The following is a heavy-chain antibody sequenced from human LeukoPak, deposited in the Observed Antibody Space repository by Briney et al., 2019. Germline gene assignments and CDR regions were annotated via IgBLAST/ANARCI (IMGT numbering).Heavy chain of an antibody. V-gene: IGHV4-4*07. J-gene: IGHJ3*02. D-gene: IGHD1-20*01. Sequence: SETLSLTCTVSGGSISSYYWSWIRQPAEKGLEWIGRIYTSGRTNYNPSLKSRVTISVDTSKNQFSLKLTSVTAADTAVYYCASQTLTDDAFDIWGQGTMVTVSS. CDR3: ASQTLTDDAFDI. CDR1: GGSISSYY. CDR2: IYTSGRT.